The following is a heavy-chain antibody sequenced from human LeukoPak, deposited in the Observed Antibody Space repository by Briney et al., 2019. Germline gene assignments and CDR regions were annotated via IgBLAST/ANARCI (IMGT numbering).Heavy chain of an antibody. D-gene: IGHD3-10*01. J-gene: IGHJ4*02. CDR2: IYSGGST. V-gene: IGHV3-66*01. CDR3: AKDRYGSGTDYPDH. CDR1: GFTFDTYT. Sequence: PGGSLRLSCAASGFTFDTYTMNWVRQAPGKGLEWVSVIYSGGSTYYADSVKGRFTISRDNSKNTLYLQMNSLRVEDTAVYYCAKDRYGSGTDYPDHWGQGTLVTVSS.